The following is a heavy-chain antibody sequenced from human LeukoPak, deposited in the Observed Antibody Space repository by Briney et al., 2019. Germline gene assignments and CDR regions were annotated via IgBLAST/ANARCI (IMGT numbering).Heavy chain of an antibody. CDR1: GGSISSGGYS. CDR2: IYYSGST. Sequence: MSSETLSLTCTVSGGSISSGGYSWSWIRQHPGKGLEWIGYIYYSGSTYYNPSLKSRVTISVDTSKNQFSLKLSSVTAADTAVYYCARLVRYYYDSSGYYYFDYWGQGTLVTVSS. J-gene: IGHJ4*02. D-gene: IGHD3-22*01. V-gene: IGHV4-31*03. CDR3: ARLVRYYYDSSGYYYFDY.